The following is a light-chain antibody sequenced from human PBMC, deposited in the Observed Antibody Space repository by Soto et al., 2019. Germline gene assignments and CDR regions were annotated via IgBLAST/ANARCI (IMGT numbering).Light chain of an antibody. J-gene: IGKJ5*01. CDR1: QYISNN. CDR3: QQYNHWSSIT. V-gene: IGKV3-15*01. CDR2: GAS. Sequence: EIAMTQSPATLSVSLGERATLSCRASQYISNNLAWYQQRPGQAPSRLIYGASTRATGVPATFSGSGSGTDFLLSISGLQAEDSAVYYCQQYNHWSSITFGQGTRLEIK.